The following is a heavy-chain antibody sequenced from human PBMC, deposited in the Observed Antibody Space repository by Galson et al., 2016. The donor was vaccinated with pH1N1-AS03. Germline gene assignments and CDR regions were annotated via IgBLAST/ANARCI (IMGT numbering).Heavy chain of an antibody. D-gene: IGHD2-15*01. CDR2: IHHSGTT. V-gene: IGHV4-59*01. CDR3: AAGQGWQFYY. Sequence: SETLSLTCAVSGGSISDYYLSWIRQPPGKGLEWIGPIHHSGTTNYNPTLKSRVTISVDTSEKQFSRTITSVTAADTAVYFCAAGQGWQFYYWGQGTLVTASS. CDR1: GGSISDYY. J-gene: IGHJ4*02.